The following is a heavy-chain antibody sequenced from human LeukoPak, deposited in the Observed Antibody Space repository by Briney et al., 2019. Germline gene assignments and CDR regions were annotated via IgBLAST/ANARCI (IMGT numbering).Heavy chain of an antibody. J-gene: IGHJ4*02. Sequence: GGSLRLSCAASGFTFSSYSMNWVRQAPGKGLEWVSYISSSSSTIYYADSVKGRFTVSRGNAKNSLYLQMNSLRAEDTAVYYCARDGGYCSSTSCYPYFDYWGQGTLVTVSS. CDR1: GFTFSSYS. D-gene: IGHD2-2*01. CDR2: ISSSSSTI. V-gene: IGHV3-48*01. CDR3: ARDGGYCSSTSCYPYFDY.